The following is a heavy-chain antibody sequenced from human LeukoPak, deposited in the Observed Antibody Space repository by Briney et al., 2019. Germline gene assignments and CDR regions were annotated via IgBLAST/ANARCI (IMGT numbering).Heavy chain of an antibody. V-gene: IGHV3-15*01. CDR2: IKSKTDGGTT. D-gene: IGHD6-13*01. Sequence: PGGSLRLSCAASGFTFSSYGMSWVRQAPGKGLEWVGRIKSKTDGGTTDYAAPVKGRFTISRDDSKNTLYLQMNSLKTEDTAVYYCTTDTRQQLVRFYYYYYMDVWGKGTTVTVSS. CDR3: TTDTRQQLVRFYYYYYMDV. J-gene: IGHJ6*03. CDR1: GFTFSSYG.